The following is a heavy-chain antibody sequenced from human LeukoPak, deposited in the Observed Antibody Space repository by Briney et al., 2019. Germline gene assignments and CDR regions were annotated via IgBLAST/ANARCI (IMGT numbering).Heavy chain of an antibody. CDR3: ARDRHYDSSGYYEH. Sequence: ASVKVSCKASGYTFTSYGNSWVRKPPGKGLEGMGWISAYNGNTNYAQKLQGRVTMTTDTSTSTAYMELRSLRSDDTAVYYCARDRHYDSSGYYEHWGQGTLVTVSS. CDR2: ISAYNGNT. D-gene: IGHD3-22*01. J-gene: IGHJ4*02. V-gene: IGHV1-18*01. CDR1: GYTFTSYG.